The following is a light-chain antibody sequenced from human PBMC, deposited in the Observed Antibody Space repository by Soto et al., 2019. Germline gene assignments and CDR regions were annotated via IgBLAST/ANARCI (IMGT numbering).Light chain of an antibody. Sequence: DIVVTQSPLSLPVTPGEPASISCRSSQSLLHSNGYNYLDWYLQKPGQSPQLLIYLGSNRASGVPDRFSGSGSGTDFTLKISRVEAEDVGVYYCMQALQTPGPTFGPGTKVDIK. CDR3: MQALQTPGPT. J-gene: IGKJ3*01. V-gene: IGKV2-28*01. CDR2: LGS. CDR1: QSLLHSNGYNY.